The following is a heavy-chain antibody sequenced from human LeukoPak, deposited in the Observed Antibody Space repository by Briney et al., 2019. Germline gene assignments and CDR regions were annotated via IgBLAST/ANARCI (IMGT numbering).Heavy chain of an antibody. CDR3: ARSPLVRGVNKGPWYYYYMDV. Sequence: SETLSLTCTVSGGSISSYYWSWIRQPAGKGLEWIGRIYTIVSTNYNPSLKSRVTMSVDTSKNQFSLKLSSVTAADTAVYYCARSPLVRGVNKGPWYYYYMDVWGKGTTVTVSS. CDR2: IYTIVST. CDR1: GGSISSYY. D-gene: IGHD3-10*01. V-gene: IGHV4-4*07. J-gene: IGHJ6*03.